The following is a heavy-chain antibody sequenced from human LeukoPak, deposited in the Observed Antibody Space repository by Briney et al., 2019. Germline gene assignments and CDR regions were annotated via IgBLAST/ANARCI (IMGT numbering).Heavy chain of an antibody. CDR1: GFTFSSYS. CDR3: ARVVYSGTLHAFDI. CDR2: ISSSSSYI. J-gene: IGHJ3*02. V-gene: IGHV3-21*01. Sequence: PGGSLRLYCAASGFTFSSYSMNWVRQAPGKGLEWVSSISSSSSYIYYADSVKGRFTISRDNAKNSLYLQMNSLRAEDTAVYYCARVVYSGTLHAFDIWGQGTMVTVSS. D-gene: IGHD1-26*01.